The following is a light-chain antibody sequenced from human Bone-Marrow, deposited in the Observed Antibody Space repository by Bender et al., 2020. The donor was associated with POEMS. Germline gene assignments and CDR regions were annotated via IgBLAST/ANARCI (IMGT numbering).Light chain of an antibody. CDR3: QVWDSSSDVV. Sequence: SYVLTQPPSVSVAPGKTASITCGGNNIGSKSVHWYQQKPGQAPVLVISYDSDRPSGIPERFSGSNSGNTATLTISRVEAGDEADYYCQVWDSSSDVVFGGGTKLTVL. CDR1: NIGSKS. J-gene: IGLJ2*01. V-gene: IGLV3-21*01. CDR2: YDS.